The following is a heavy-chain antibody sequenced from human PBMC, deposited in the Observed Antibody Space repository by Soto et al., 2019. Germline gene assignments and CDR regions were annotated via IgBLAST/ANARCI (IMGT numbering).Heavy chain of an antibody. CDR2: IVNEGTDE. D-gene: IGHD3-16*01. Sequence: QMQLVESGGGVVQPGSSLRLSCTASGFTFRRYGMHWVRQAPGKGLEWVAVIVNEGTDESYSDAVKGRFTISRDNSRNKLYLLLFSLRDKDTAVYYGARDYDNPDNGLDYWGQGTLVTVSS. J-gene: IGHJ4*01. CDR1: GFTFRRYG. V-gene: IGHV3-33*01. CDR3: ARDYDNPDNGLDY.